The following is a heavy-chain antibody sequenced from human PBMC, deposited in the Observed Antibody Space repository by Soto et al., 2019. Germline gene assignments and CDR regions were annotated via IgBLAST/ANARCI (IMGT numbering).Heavy chain of an antibody. J-gene: IGHJ5*02. CDR2: IDPRDSYT. D-gene: IGHD2-15*01. V-gene: IGHV5-10-1*01. Sequence: GESLKISCKGSGYSFINYWINWVRQMPDKGLEWMGRIDPRDSYTNYSPSFQGHVTISIDKSINTAYLQWSSLKASDTAIYYCVRQYMVAARNSPYFLDLSGQGILVTGSS. CDR1: GYSFINYW. CDR3: VRQYMVAARNSPYFLDL.